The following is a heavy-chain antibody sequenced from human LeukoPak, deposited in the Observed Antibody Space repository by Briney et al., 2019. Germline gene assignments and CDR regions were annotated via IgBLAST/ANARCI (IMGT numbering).Heavy chain of an antibody. Sequence: PSETLSLTCTVSGGSISSYYCSWIRQPPGKALEWLGNTYYSGSTNYNPSLESRVTISIDTSKNQFSLKRSSVTAADTAVYYCARPVSSGSFSGAFDIWGQGTMVTVSS. CDR3: ARPVSSGSFSGAFDI. CDR1: GGSISSYY. CDR2: TYYSGST. D-gene: IGHD3-10*01. V-gene: IGHV4-59*01. J-gene: IGHJ3*02.